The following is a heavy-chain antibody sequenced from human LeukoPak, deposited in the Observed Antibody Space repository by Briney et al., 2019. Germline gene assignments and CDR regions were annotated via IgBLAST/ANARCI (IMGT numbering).Heavy chain of an antibody. CDR1: GGSISSYY. CDR3: ARVGRSGNYYG. J-gene: IGHJ4*02. CDR2: LYTSGST. D-gene: IGHD3-22*01. Sequence: SETLSLTCTVSGGSISSYYWSWIRQPAGKGLEWIGRLYTSGSTNYNPSLKSRVTMSVDTSKNQFSLKLTSMTAADTAVYYCARVGRSGNYYGWGKETLSPSPQ. V-gene: IGHV4-4*07.